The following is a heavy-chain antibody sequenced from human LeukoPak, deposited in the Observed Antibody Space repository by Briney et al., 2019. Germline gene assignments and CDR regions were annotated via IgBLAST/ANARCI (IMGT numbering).Heavy chain of an antibody. CDR2: ISYDGSNK. D-gene: IGHD4-23*01. Sequence: GGSLRLSCTASGFTFSSYAMHWVRQAPGKELEWVAVISYDGSNKYYADSVKGRFTISRDDSKNTLYLQMNSLRAEDTAVYYCARDFGNSDTYYYYYGMDVWGQGTTVTVSS. CDR1: GFTFSSYA. V-gene: IGHV3-30*04. J-gene: IGHJ6*02. CDR3: ARDFGNSDTYYYYYGMDV.